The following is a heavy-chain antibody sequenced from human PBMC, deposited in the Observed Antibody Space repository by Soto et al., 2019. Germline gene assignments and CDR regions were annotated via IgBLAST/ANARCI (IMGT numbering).Heavy chain of an antibody. CDR1: GFSLSTTRVG. J-gene: IGHJ4*02. CDR3: AHTVVAGLGYYFDY. Sequence: QITLKESGPTLVKPTQTLTLTCSFSGFSLSTTRVGVGWIRQPPGKALEWLALIYWDDDKRYSPSLKSRLTITKETSKNRVVLTMTNMDPVDTATYYCAHTVVAGLGYYFDYWGQGTLVTVSS. D-gene: IGHD6-19*01. CDR2: IYWDDDK. V-gene: IGHV2-5*02.